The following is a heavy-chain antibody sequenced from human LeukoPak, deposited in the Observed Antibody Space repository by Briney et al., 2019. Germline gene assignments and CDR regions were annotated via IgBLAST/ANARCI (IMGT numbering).Heavy chain of an antibody. V-gene: IGHV3-7*03. J-gene: IGHJ4*02. D-gene: IGHD6-13*01. CDR2: IRQDGDTK. CDR1: GFPFNAYW. Sequence: SGGSLRLSCAASGFPFNAYWMTWVRQAPGEGLEWVANIRQDGDTKYYVDSVKGRFTISRDNAMNSLYLQMNSLRAEDTAIYYCARSLPYGTTWYGRSDFWGQGTLVTVSS. CDR3: ARSLPYGTTWYGRSDF.